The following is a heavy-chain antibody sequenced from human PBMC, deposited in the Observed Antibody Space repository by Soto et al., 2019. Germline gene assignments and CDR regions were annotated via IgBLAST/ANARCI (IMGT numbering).Heavy chain of an antibody. D-gene: IGHD3-3*01. Sequence: GGSLRLSCAASGFTFINAWMNWVLQAPWKGLEWVGRIKSKTDGGTTDYAAPVKGRFTISRDDSKNTLYLQMNSLKTEDTAVYYCTTDESFDFWSGYHLDYWAQGTLVTVAS. CDR2: IKSKTDGGTT. J-gene: IGHJ4*02. CDR3: TTDESFDFWSGYHLDY. CDR1: GFTFINAW. V-gene: IGHV3-15*07.